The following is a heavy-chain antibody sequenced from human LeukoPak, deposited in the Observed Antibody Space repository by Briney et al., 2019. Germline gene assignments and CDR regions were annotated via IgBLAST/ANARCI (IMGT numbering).Heavy chain of an antibody. D-gene: IGHD3-3*01. Sequence: PSETLSLTCTVSGGSISSYYWSWIRQPPGKGLEWIGNVYYSGSTYYNPSLKSRVTISGDTSKNQFSLKLSSVTAADAAVYYCARVDNQNYFSYWGQGTLVTVSS. CDR3: ARVDNQNYFSY. J-gene: IGHJ4*02. V-gene: IGHV4-59*04. CDR2: VYYSGST. CDR1: GGSISSYY.